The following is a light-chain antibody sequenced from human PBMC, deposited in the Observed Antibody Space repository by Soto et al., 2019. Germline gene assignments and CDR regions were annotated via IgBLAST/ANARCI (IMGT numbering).Light chain of an antibody. J-gene: IGLJ1*01. CDR3: AVWDGSLYV. V-gene: IGLV2-14*01. CDR1: SRDVGGYNY. Sequence: QSALTQPASVSGSPGQSITISCTGTSRDVGGYNYVSWHQQHPGKAPKVIITEVSNRPSGVSNRFSGSKSGNTASLTISGLQAEDEADYYCAVWDGSLYVFGFGTKLTVL. CDR2: EVS.